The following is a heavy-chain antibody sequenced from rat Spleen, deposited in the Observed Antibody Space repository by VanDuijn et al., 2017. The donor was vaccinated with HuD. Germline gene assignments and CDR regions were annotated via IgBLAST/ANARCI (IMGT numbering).Heavy chain of an antibody. CDR2: ISYDGSSP. CDR3: AREYYGGFAY. J-gene: IGHJ3*01. Sequence: EVQLVESGGGLVQPGRSLKLSCAASGFTFSDYNMAWVRQAPTKGLEWVSTISYDGSSPFYRDSVRGRFTISRDNAKSTLYLQMDSLRSEDTATYYCAREYYGGFAYWGQGTLVTVSS. D-gene: IGHD1-6*01. CDR1: GFTFSDYN. V-gene: IGHV5-7*01.